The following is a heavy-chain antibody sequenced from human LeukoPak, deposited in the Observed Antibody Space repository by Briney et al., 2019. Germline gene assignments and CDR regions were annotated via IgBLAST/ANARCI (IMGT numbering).Heavy chain of an antibody. CDR2: IYYSGST. J-gene: IGHJ2*01. D-gene: IGHD5/OR15-5a*01. Sequence: PSETLSLTCTVSGGSISSYYWSWIRQPPGKGLEWIGYIYYSGSTNYNPSLKSRVTISVDTSKNQFSLKLSSVTAADTAVYYCARRGRVSWYFDLWGRGTLVTVSS. CDR1: GGSISSYY. CDR3: ARRGRVSWYFDL. V-gene: IGHV4-59*01.